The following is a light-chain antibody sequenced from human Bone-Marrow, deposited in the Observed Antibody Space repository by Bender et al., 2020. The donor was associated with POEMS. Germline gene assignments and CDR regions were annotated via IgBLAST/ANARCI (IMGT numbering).Light chain of an antibody. J-gene: IGLJ3*02. CDR3: CSYAGNSRLV. V-gene: IGLV2-11*01. CDR1: SSDVGRYNY. Sequence: QSALTQPRSVSGSPGQSVSISCTGTSSDVGRYNYVSWYQQHPHKAPKLMIYDVTKRPSGVPDRFSASKSGDTASLTISGLQADDEAHYYCCSYAGNSRLVFGGGTKLTVL. CDR2: DVT.